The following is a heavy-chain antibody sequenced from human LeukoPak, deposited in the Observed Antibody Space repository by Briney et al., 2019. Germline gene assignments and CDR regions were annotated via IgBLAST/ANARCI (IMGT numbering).Heavy chain of an antibody. J-gene: IGHJ4*02. Sequence: SETLPLTCAVYGGSFSGYYWSWIRQPPGKGLEWIGEINHSGSTNYNPSLKSRVTISVDTSKNQFSLKLSSVTAADTAVYYCARQNSSSWYRDYWGQGTLVTVSS. CDR3: ARQNSSSWYRDY. V-gene: IGHV4-34*01. D-gene: IGHD6-13*01. CDR1: GGSFSGYY. CDR2: INHSGST.